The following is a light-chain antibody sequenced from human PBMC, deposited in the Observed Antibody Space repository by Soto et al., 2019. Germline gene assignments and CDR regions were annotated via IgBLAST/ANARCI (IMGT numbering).Light chain of an antibody. V-gene: IGKV3-15*01. J-gene: IGKJ4*01. Sequence: EIVMTQSPATLSVSPGERATLSCRASQSVSSNLAWYQQKPSQAPRLLIYGASTRATGIPARFSGSGPWTDFTLTISSLQSEDFAVYYCQQYNNWPPLTFGGGTKVEIK. CDR1: QSVSSN. CDR2: GAS. CDR3: QQYNNWPPLT.